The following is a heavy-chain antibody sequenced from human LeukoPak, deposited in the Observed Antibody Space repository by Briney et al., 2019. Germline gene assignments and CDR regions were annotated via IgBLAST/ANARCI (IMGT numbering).Heavy chain of an antibody. CDR2: IIPIFGTA. V-gene: IGHV1-69*13. CDR1: GGTFSSYA. J-gene: IGHJ4*02. D-gene: IGHD3-9*01. Sequence: SVKVSCKXSGGTFSSYAISWVRQAPGQGLEWMGGIIPIFGTANYAQKFQGRVTITADESTSTAYMELSSLRSEDTAVYYCAREPHYDILTGYYTDYWGQGTLVTVSS. CDR3: AREPHYDILTGYYTDY.